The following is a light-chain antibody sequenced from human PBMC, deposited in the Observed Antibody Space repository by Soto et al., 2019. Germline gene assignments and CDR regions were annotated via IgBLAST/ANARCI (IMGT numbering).Light chain of an antibody. CDR3: SSYAGSTVV. Sequence: QSALTQPPSASGSPGQSVTISCTGTSSDVGGYNYVSWYQQHPGKAPKLMIYEVSKRPSGVPDRFSGSKSGNTASLTVPGLQAEDEADYYCSSYAGSTVVFGGGTKLTVL. CDR1: SSDVGGYNY. J-gene: IGLJ2*01. CDR2: EVS. V-gene: IGLV2-8*01.